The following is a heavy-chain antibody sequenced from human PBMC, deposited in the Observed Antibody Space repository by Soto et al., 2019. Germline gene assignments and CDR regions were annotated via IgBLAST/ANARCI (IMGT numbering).Heavy chain of an antibody. CDR1: GGSISSYY. J-gene: IGHJ6*01. Sequence: SETLSLTCTVSGGSISSYYWSWIRQPPGKGLEWIGYIYYSGSTNYNPSLKSRVTISVDTSKNQFSLKLSSVPAADTAVYYCARHPTVYYGMDVWGQGTTVTVS. CDR3: ARHPTVYYGMDV. CDR2: IYYSGST. D-gene: IGHD4-17*01. V-gene: IGHV4-59*08.